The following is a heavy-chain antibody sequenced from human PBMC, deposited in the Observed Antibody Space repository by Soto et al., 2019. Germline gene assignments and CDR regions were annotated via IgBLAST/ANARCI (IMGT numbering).Heavy chain of an antibody. J-gene: IGHJ4*02. V-gene: IGHV4-39*01. CDR3: ARQDYGDYLPDY. D-gene: IGHD4-17*01. CDR2: IYYSGIT. Sequence: PETLSLTCTVSGGSISTTNYYWGWIRQPPGKGLEWIGSIYYSGITYYNPSLKSRVTISVDTSKNLFSLKLSSVTAADTAVYSRARQDYGDYLPDYWGQGTLVTVSS. CDR1: GGSISTTNYY.